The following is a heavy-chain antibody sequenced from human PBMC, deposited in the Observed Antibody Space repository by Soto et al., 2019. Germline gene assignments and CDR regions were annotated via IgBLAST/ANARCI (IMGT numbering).Heavy chain of an antibody. V-gene: IGHV1-69*13. J-gene: IGHJ6*02. CDR3: ARVFGRYQLLSSRYYGMDV. D-gene: IGHD2-2*01. CDR1: GGTFSSYA. CDR2: IIPIFGTA. Sequence: SVKVSCKASGGTFSSYAISWVRRAPGQGLEWMGGIIPIFGTANYAQKFQGRVTITADESTSTAYMELSSLRSEDTAVYYCARVFGRYQLLSSRYYGMDVWGQGTKVTVSS.